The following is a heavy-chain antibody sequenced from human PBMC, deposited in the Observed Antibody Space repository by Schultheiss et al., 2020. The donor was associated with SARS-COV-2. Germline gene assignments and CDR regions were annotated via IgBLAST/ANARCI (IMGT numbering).Heavy chain of an antibody. V-gene: IGHV3-23*01. CDR2: ISGSGGST. CDR3: AKDRESKVGAHYYYYGMDV. J-gene: IGHJ6*02. D-gene: IGHD1-26*01. CDR1: GFTVSSNY. Sequence: GESLKISCAASGFTVSSNYMSWVRQAPGKGLEWVSAISGSGGSTYYADSVKGRFTISRDDSKNTAYLQMNSLRAEDTAVYYCAKDRESKVGAHYYYYGMDVWGQGTTVTVSS.